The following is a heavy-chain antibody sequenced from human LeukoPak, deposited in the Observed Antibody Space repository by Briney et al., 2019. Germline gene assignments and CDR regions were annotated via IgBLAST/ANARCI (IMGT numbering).Heavy chain of an antibody. CDR3: AREGFSTVTSDY. J-gene: IGHJ4*02. Sequence: GGSLRLSCAASGFTFSSYDMHWARQATGKGLEWVSAIGTAGDTYYPGSVKGRFTVSRDNANNFLYLQMNRLRVEDTAVYYCAREGFSTVTSDYWGQGTLVTVSS. CDR1: GFTFSSYD. CDR2: IGTAGDT. D-gene: IGHD4-17*01. V-gene: IGHV3-13*01.